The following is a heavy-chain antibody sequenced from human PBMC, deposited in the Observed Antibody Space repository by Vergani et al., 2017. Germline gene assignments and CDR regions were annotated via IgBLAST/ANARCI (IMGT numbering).Heavy chain of an antibody. D-gene: IGHD3-16*02. V-gene: IGHV3-21*01. Sequence: EVQLVESGGGLVKPGGSLRLSCAASGFTFSSYSMNWVRQAPGKGLEWVSSISSSSSYIYYADSVKGRFTISRYNAKNSLYLQMNSLRAEDTAVYYCARGPPNLITFGGVIVPRVFGYWGQGTLVTVSS. J-gene: IGHJ4*02. CDR1: GFTFSSYS. CDR2: ISSSSSYI. CDR3: ARGPPNLITFGGVIVPRVFGY.